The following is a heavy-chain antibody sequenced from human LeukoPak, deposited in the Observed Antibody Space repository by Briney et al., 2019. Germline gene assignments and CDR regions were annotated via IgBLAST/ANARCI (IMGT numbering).Heavy chain of an antibody. J-gene: IGHJ4*02. CDR3: ARGDYYDSSGYYAPYYFDY. V-gene: IGHV1-18*04. Sequence: ASVKVSCKASGYTFTGYYMHWVRQAPGQALEWMGGISAYNGNTNYAQKPQRRLTMPPDTSTSTAYMELRSLISDDTAVYYCARGDYYDSSGYYAPYYFDYWGQGTLVAVSS. CDR1: GYTFTGYY. CDR2: ISAYNGNT. D-gene: IGHD3-22*01.